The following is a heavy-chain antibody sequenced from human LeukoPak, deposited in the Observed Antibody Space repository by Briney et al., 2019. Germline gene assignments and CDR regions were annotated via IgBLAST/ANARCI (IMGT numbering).Heavy chain of an antibody. V-gene: IGHV3-21*01. CDR2: ISSSSSYI. CDR3: ARDYDSSAGDAFDI. CDR1: GFTFSSYS. J-gene: IGHJ3*02. D-gene: IGHD3-22*01. Sequence: GGSLRLSCAASGFTFSSYSMNWVRQAPGKGLAWVSSISSSSSYIYYADSVKGRFTISRDNAKNSLYLQMNSLRAEDTAVYYCARDYDSSAGDAFDIWGQGTMVTVSS.